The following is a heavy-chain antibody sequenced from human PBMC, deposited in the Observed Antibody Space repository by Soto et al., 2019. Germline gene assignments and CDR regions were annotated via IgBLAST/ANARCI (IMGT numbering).Heavy chain of an antibody. V-gene: IGHV3-21*01. Sequence: GGSLRLSCAASGFTFRSYSMNWVRQAPGKGLEWVSSISSSSSYIYYADSVKGRFTISRDNAKNSLYLQMNSLTAEDTAVYYCAREDILGARSFDYWGQGTVVTVSS. CDR3: AREDILGARSFDY. J-gene: IGHJ4*02. D-gene: IGHD5-12*01. CDR2: ISSSSSYI. CDR1: GFTFRSYS.